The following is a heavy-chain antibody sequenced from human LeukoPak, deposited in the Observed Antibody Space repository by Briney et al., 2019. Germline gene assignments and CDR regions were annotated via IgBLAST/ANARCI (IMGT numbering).Heavy chain of an antibody. D-gene: IGHD6-19*01. CDR1: GFTFSSYW. J-gene: IGHJ4*02. V-gene: IGHV3-74*01. CDR3: AKDGQQWLVPVFDY. Sequence: GGSLRLSCAASGFTFSSYWMHWVRQAPGKGLVWVSRINSDGSSTSYTDSVKGRFTISRDNSKNTLYLQMNSLRAEDTAVYYCAKDGQQWLVPVFDYWGQGTMVTVSS. CDR2: INSDGSST.